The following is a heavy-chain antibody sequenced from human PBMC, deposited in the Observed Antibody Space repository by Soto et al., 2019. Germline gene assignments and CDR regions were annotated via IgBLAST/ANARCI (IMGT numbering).Heavy chain of an antibody. CDR2: INPNSGGT. J-gene: IGHJ4*02. V-gene: IGHV1-2*04. CDR1: GYTFTGYY. D-gene: IGHD6-13*01. Sequence: ASVKSCKASGYTFTGYYMHWVRQAPGQGLEWMGWINPNSGGTNYAQKFQGWVTMTRDTSISTAYMELSRLRSDDTAVYYCARAGGAAAGHYFDYWGQGTLVTVSS. CDR3: ARAGGAAAGHYFDY.